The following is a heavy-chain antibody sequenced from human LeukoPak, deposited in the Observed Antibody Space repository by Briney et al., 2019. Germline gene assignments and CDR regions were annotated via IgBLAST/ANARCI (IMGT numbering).Heavy chain of an antibody. D-gene: IGHD2-2*01. CDR2: IWYDGSNK. CDR1: GFTFSSYG. Sequence: GGSLRLSCAPSGFTFSSYGMHWVRQAPGKGLEWVAVIWYDGSNKYYADSVKGRFTISRDNSKNTLYLQMNSLRAEDTAVYYCARDGVVVPAADYNWFDPWGQGTLVTVSS. J-gene: IGHJ5*02. CDR3: ARDGVVVPAADYNWFDP. V-gene: IGHV3-33*01.